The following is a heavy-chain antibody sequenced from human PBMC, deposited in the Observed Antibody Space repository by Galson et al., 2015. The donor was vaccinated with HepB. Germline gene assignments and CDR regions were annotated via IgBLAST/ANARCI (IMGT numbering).Heavy chain of an antibody. Sequence: CAISGDSVSSNSAAWNRIRQSPSRGLEWLGRTYYRSKWYNDYAVSVKSRITINPDTSKNQFSLQLNSVTPEDTAVYYCARETYSGTNWFDPWGQGTLVTVSS. CDR1: GDSVSSNSAA. CDR2: TYYRSKWYN. J-gene: IGHJ5*02. D-gene: IGHD1-26*01. CDR3: ARETYSGTNWFDP. V-gene: IGHV6-1*01.